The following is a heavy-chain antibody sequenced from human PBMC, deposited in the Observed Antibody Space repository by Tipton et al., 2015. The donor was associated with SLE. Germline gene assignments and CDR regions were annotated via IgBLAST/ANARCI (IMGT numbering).Heavy chain of an antibody. D-gene: IGHD6-6*01. CDR3: ARHPPASIAARLDWYFDL. Sequence: TLSLTCTVSGGSISSSSYYWGWIRQPPGKGLEWIGSIYYSGSTYYNPSLKSRVTISVDTSKNQFSLKLSSVTAADTAVYYCARHPPASIAARLDWYFDLWGRGTLVTVSS. V-gene: IGHV4-39*07. CDR2: IYYSGST. J-gene: IGHJ2*01. CDR1: GGSISSSSYY.